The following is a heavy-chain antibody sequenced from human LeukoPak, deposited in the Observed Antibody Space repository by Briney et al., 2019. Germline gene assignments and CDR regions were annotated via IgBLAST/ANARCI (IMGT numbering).Heavy chain of an antibody. J-gene: IGHJ4*02. Sequence: ASVKVSCKASGYTFTSYYMHLVRQAPGQGLEWMGIINPSGGSTSYAQKFQGRVTMTRDTSTSTVYMELSSLRSEDTAVYYCARDVGGWYEILLFWGQGTLVTVSS. D-gene: IGHD6-19*01. V-gene: IGHV1-46*01. CDR3: ARDVGGWYEILLF. CDR1: GYTFTSYY. CDR2: INPSGGST.